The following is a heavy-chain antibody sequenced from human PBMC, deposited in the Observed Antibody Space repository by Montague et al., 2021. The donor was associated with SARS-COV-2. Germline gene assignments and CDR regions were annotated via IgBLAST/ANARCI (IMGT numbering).Heavy chain of an antibody. CDR2: IYTTGST. CDR1: GDSITSDVSY. V-gene: IGHV4-61*02. Sequence: TLSLTCTVSGDSITSDVSYWSWIRQPAGKGLEWIGRIYTTGSTNYNPSLKSRLTMSLDTSKNQFSLKLGSVTAADTAVYYCARDDFRWDFDCWGQGTLVTVFS. J-gene: IGHJ4*02. D-gene: IGHD2/OR15-2a*01. CDR3: ARDDFRWDFDC.